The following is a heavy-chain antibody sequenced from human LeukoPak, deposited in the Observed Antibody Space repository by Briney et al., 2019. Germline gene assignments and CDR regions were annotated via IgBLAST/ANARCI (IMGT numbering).Heavy chain of an antibody. Sequence: GGSLRLSCAASGFTFSSYAMSWVRQAPGKGLEWVSAISGSGGSTYYADSVKGRFTISRDNSKNTLYLQMNSLRAEDTALYYCARVLYYYDSSGYFDYWGQGTLVTVSS. CDR3: ARVLYYYDSSGYFDY. CDR2: ISGSGGST. J-gene: IGHJ4*02. V-gene: IGHV3-23*01. CDR1: GFTFSSYA. D-gene: IGHD3-22*01.